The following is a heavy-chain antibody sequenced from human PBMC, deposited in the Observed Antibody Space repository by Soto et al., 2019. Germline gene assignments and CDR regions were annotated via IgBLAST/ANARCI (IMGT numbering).Heavy chain of an antibody. CDR1: GFTFDDYA. CDR3: AKSAIAARPGIDYYYYYMDV. Sequence: GGSLRLSCAASGFTFDDYAMHWVRQAPGKGLEWVSGISWNSGSIGYADSVKGRFTISRDNAKNSLYLQMNSLRAEDTALYYCAKSAIAARPGIDYYYYYMDVWGKGTTVTVSS. CDR2: ISWNSGSI. D-gene: IGHD6-6*01. V-gene: IGHV3-9*01. J-gene: IGHJ6*03.